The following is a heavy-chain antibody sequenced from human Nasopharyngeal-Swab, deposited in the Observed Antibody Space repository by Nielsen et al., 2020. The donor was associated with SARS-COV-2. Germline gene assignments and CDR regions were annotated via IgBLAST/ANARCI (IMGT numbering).Heavy chain of an antibody. Sequence: GESLKISCAASGFTFSNAWMSWVRQAPGKGLEWVGRIKSKTDGGTTDYAAPVKGRFTISRDDSKNTLYLQMNSLKTEDTAVYYCTTGRGYSYGYYYYYMDVWGKGTTVTVSS. CDR1: GFTFSNAW. CDR3: TTGRGYSYGYYYYYMDV. V-gene: IGHV3-15*01. D-gene: IGHD5-18*01. J-gene: IGHJ6*03. CDR2: IKSKTDGGTT.